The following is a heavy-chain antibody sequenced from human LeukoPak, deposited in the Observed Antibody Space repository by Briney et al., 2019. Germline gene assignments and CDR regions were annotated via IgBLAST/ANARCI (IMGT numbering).Heavy chain of an antibody. CDR3: ATTWDYGGNSAFDY. Sequence: GKSLKISCKASGYSFTTYWIGWVRQMPGKGLEWMGIIYPGDSDTRYSPSFQGQVTISADKSISTAYLQWSSLKASDTAMYYCATTWDYGGNSAFDYWGQGTLVTVSS. CDR2: IYPGDSDT. V-gene: IGHV5-51*01. D-gene: IGHD4-23*01. J-gene: IGHJ4*02. CDR1: GYSFTTYW.